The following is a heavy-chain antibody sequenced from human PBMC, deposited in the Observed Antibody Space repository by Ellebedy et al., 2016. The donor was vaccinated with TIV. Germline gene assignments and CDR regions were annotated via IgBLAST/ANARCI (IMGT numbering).Heavy chain of an antibody. Sequence: PGGSLRLSCPTSGFSFSDFGMHWVRQAPGKGLEWVAFIRFDGSDKYSADSVKGRFTISRDNSKDTLYLQMNSLRAEDTAVYYCAKEKTSNWFTHDAFDMWGQGTLVTVSS. CDR3: AKEKTSNWFTHDAFDM. CDR1: GFSFSDFG. D-gene: IGHD6-13*01. V-gene: IGHV3-30*02. CDR2: IRFDGSDK. J-gene: IGHJ3*02.